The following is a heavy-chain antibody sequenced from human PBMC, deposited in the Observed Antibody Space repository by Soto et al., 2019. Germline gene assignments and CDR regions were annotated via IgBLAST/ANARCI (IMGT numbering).Heavy chain of an antibody. J-gene: IGHJ3*02. D-gene: IGHD2-15*01. CDR2: INAGNGNT. Sequence: ASVKVSCKASGYTFTSYAMHWVRQAPGQRLEWMGWINAGNGNTKYSQKFQGRVTITRDTSASTAYMELSSLRSEDTAVYYCARDHCSGGSCHLLHAFDIWGQRTMVTVSS. CDR3: ARDHCSGGSCHLLHAFDI. V-gene: IGHV1-3*01. CDR1: GYTFTSYA.